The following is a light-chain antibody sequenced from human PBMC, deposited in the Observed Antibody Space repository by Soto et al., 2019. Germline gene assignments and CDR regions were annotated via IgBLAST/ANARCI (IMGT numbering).Light chain of an antibody. Sequence: QSALTQPPSASGSPGQSVTISCTGTSSDVGGYNYVSWYQQHPGKAPKLMIFEVTKRPSGVPDRFSGSKSGNTASLTVSGLQAADEADYYCSSYAGRNPLIFGGGTKLTVL. CDR3: SSYAGRNPLI. V-gene: IGLV2-8*01. CDR2: EVT. CDR1: SSDVGGYNY. J-gene: IGLJ2*01.